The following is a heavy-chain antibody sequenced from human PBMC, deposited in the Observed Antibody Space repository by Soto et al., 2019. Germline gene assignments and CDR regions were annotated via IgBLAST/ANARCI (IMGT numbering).Heavy chain of an antibody. CDR2: INHSGST. CDR1: GGSFSGYY. CDR3: ARFNWYFDL. J-gene: IGHJ2*01. V-gene: IGHV4-34*01. Sequence: SETLSLTCAVYGGSFSGYYWTWIRQPPGTGLEWIGEINHSGSTNYNPSLKSRVTISVDTSKNQFSLKLTSVTAADTAVYYCARFNWYFDLWGSGTLGSVSS.